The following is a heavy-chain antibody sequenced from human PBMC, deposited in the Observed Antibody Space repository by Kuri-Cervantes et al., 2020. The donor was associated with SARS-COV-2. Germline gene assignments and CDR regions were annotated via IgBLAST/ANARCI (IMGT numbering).Heavy chain of an antibody. CDR3: ARGGSIIVVRRYFDY. CDR1: GGSFSGYY. D-gene: IGHD3-22*01. CDR2: IKHSGST. J-gene: IGHJ4*02. V-gene: IGHV4-34*01. Sequence: SETLSLTCAVYGGSFSGYYWSWIRQLPGKGLEWIGEIKHSGSTNYNPSLKSRVTISVDTSKNQFSLKLSSVTAADTAVYYCARGGSIIVVRRYFDYWGQGTLVTVSS.